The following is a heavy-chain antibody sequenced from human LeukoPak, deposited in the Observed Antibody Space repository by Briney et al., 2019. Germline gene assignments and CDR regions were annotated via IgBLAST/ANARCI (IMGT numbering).Heavy chain of an antibody. CDR1: GGSINTYY. CDR2: IYYSGST. V-gene: IGHV4-59*01. CDR3: ARAGQPPYYFDY. J-gene: IGHJ4*02. D-gene: IGHD3-10*01. Sequence: PSEALPLTCTVSGGSINTYYWSWIRQPPGKGLEWIGYIYYSGSTNYNPSLKSRVTISVDTSKNQFSLKLSSVTAADTAVYYCARAGQPPYYFDYWGQGTLVTVSS.